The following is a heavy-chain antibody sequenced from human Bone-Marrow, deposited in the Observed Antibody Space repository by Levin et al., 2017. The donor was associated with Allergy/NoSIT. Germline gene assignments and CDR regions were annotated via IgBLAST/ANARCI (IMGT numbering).Heavy chain of an antibody. D-gene: IGHD3-22*01. CDR3: ASGFYDSSGYYGRRFDY. Sequence: ASVKVSCKASGGTFSSYAISWVRQAPGQGLEWMGGIIPIFGTANYAQKFQGRVTITADESTSTAYMELSSLRSEDTAVYYCASGFYDSSGYYGRRFDYWGQGTLVTVSS. CDR2: IIPIFGTA. CDR1: GGTFSSYA. J-gene: IGHJ4*02. V-gene: IGHV1-69*13.